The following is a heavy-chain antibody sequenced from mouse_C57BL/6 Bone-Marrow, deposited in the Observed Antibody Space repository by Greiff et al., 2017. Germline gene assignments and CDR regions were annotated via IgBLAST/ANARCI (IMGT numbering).Heavy chain of an antibody. CDR2: IYPRDGST. CDR1: GYTFTSYD. CDR3: ARLEFDGSSGDWYFDV. J-gene: IGHJ1*03. D-gene: IGHD1-1*01. V-gene: IGHV1-85*01. Sequence: QVQLQQSGPELVKPGASVKLSCKASGYTFTSYDINWVKQRPGQGLAWIGWIYPRDGSTKYNEKFKGKATLTVATSSSTAYMELHSLTSEDSAVYCCARLEFDGSSGDWYFDVWGTGTTVTVSS.